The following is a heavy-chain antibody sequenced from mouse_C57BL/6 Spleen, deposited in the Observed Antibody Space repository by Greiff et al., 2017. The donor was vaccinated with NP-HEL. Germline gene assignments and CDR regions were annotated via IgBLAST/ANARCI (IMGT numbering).Heavy chain of an antibody. V-gene: IGHV5-4*03. CDR1: GFTFSSYA. Sequence: EVKLMESGGGLVKPGGSLKLSCAASGFTFSSYAMSWVRQTPEKRLEWVATISDGGSYTYYPDNVKGRFTISRDNAKNNLYLQMSHLKSEDTAMYYCARGDYDYDGYFDVWGTGTTVTVSS. CDR2: ISDGGSYT. J-gene: IGHJ1*03. CDR3: ARGDYDYDGYFDV. D-gene: IGHD2-4*01.